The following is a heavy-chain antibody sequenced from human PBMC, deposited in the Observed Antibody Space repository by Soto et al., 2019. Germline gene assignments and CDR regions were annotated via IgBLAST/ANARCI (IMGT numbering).Heavy chain of an antibody. CDR2: IYYSGST. D-gene: IGHD6-19*01. J-gene: IGHJ4*02. V-gene: IGHV4-59*01. CDR1: GGSISSYY. Sequence: QVQLQESGPGLVKPSETLSLTCTVSGGSISSYYWSWIRQPPGQGLEWIGYIYYSGSTNYNPSLKSRVTISVDTSKNQFSLKLSSVTAADTAVYYCARGDEGSSGWYYFDYWGQGTLVTVSS. CDR3: ARGDEGSSGWYYFDY.